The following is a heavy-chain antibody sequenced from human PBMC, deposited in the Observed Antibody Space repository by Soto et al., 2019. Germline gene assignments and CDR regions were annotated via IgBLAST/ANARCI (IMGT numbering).Heavy chain of an antibody. Sequence: GGSLRLSCAASGFTFSSYSMNWVRQAPGKGLEWVSSISSSSSYIYYADSVKGRFTISRGNAKNSLYLQMNSLRAEDTAVYYCARDLTTRDCSSTSCYMGAFDIWGQGTMVTVSS. D-gene: IGHD2-2*02. CDR1: GFTFSSYS. V-gene: IGHV3-21*01. J-gene: IGHJ3*02. CDR3: ARDLTTRDCSSTSCYMGAFDI. CDR2: ISSSSSYI.